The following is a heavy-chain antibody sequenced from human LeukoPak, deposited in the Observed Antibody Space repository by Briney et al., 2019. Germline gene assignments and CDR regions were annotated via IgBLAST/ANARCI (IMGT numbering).Heavy chain of an antibody. V-gene: IGHV1-69*01. Sequence: SVKVSCKASGGTLSSYAISWVRQAPGQGLEWMGGIIPIFGTANYAQKFQGRVTITADESTSTAYMELSSLRSEDTAVYYCAREGAYSSSYFDYWGQGTLVTVSP. CDR1: GGTLSSYA. J-gene: IGHJ4*02. CDR3: AREGAYSSSYFDY. CDR2: IIPIFGTA. D-gene: IGHD6-13*01.